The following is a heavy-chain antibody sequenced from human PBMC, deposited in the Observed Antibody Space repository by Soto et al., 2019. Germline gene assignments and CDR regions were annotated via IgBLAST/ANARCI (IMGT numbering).Heavy chain of an antibody. CDR1: GFTFSNYG. V-gene: IGHV3-30*18. CDR3: VKPKEHFYDSSPGET. J-gene: IGHJ5*02. Sequence: GGSLRLSCAASGFTFSNYGMHWVRQAPGKGLEWVAIISFDGNNKYYSDSVEGRFTISRDNSKNMVFLQMNSLRPEDTAVYYCVKPKEHFYDSSPGETWGQGTPVTVSS. D-gene: IGHD3-22*01. CDR2: ISFDGNNK.